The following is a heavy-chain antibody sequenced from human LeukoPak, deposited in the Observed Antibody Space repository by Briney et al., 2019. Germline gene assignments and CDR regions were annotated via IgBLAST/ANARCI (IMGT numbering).Heavy chain of an antibody. CDR2: INPNSGGT. Sequence: GASVKVSCKASGYTFTGYYMHWVRQAPGQGLEWMGLINPNSGGTNYAQKFQGWVTMTRDTSISTAYMELSRLRSDDTAVYYCARDSITMVRGALGYWGQGTLVTVSS. J-gene: IGHJ4*02. CDR1: GYTFTGYY. V-gene: IGHV1-2*04. CDR3: ARDSITMVRGALGY. D-gene: IGHD3-10*01.